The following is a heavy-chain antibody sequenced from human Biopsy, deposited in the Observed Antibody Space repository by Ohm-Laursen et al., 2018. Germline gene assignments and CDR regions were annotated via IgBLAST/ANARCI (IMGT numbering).Heavy chain of an antibody. CDR2: IIPMFGTA. D-gene: IGHD1-26*01. V-gene: IGHV1-69*13. CDR1: GGTLINYA. Sequence: ASVKVSCKSSGGTLINYAISWVRQAPGQGLEWMGGIIPMFGTANYAQMFQGRVTISADESTSTSYMELSSLTTEDTAIYYCARGPHSGSHSCFDYWGRGTLVTVSS. J-gene: IGHJ4*02. CDR3: ARGPHSGSHSCFDY.